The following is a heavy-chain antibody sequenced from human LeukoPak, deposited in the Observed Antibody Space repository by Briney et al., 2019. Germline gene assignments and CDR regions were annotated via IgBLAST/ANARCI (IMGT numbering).Heavy chain of an antibody. D-gene: IGHD3-16*02. CDR3: AGSDTIGYTPREWDYWAFDL. J-gene: IGHJ2*01. CDR1: GFTFSSYT. CDR2: ISSGSSYI. V-gene: IGHV3-21*06. Sequence: MTGGSLRLSCAASGFTFSSYTMNWVRHAPGKGLEWVSSISSGSSYIYYADSVKGRFTISRDNAKNSLYLQMNSLRAEDTAVYYCAGSDTIGYTPREWDYWAFDLWGRGTLVIVSS.